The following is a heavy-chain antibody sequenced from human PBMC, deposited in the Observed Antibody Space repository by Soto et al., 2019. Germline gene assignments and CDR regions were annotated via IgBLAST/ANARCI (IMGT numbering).Heavy chain of an antibody. CDR1: GGSFSGYY. J-gene: IGHJ4*02. CDR2: INHSGST. Sequence: SETLSLTCAVYGGSFSGYYWSWIRQPPGKGLEWIGEINHSGSTNYNPSLKSRVTISVDTSNNQFSLKLSSVTAADTAVYYCARAGGLGAVAADYWGQGTLVTVYS. CDR3: ARAGGLGAVAADY. V-gene: IGHV4-34*01. D-gene: IGHD6-19*01.